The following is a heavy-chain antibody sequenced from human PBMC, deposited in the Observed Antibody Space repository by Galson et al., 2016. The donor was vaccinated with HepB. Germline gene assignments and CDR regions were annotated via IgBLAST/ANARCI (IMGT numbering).Heavy chain of an antibody. CDR2: INTDGTDT. V-gene: IGHV3-74*01. J-gene: IGHJ4*02. Sequence: SLRLSCAVSGFTFSNYWMHWVRQAPGQGLVWAARINTDGTDTHYADSVKGRFTISRDNAKSTVYLQMDSLRVDDTAVYYYARSPRILWFEVDYWGQGILVTVSS. CDR3: ARSPRILWFEVDY. D-gene: IGHD3-10*01. CDR1: GFTFSNYW.